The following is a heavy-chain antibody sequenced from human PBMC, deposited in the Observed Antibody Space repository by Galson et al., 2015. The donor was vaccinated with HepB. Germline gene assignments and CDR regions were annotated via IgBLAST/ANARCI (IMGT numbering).Heavy chain of an antibody. D-gene: IGHD3-16*01. J-gene: IGHJ5*02. CDR3: ARWNYDYVWGGLNWFDP. CDR1: GGSFSGYY. V-gene: IGHV4-34*01. CDR2: INHSGST. Sequence: SETLSLTCAVYGGSFSGYYWSWIRQPPGKGLEWIGEINHSGSTNYNPSLKSRVTISVDTSKNQFSLKLSSVTAADTAVYYCARWNYDYVWGGLNWFDPWGQGTLVTVSS.